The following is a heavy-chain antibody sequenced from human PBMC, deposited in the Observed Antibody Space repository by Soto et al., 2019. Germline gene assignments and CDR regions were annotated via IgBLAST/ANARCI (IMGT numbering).Heavy chain of an antibody. CDR2: INTDGDVR. CDR3: TRRDVFDL. V-gene: IGHV3-48*01. Sequence: GGSLRLSCKDSGFTLSTSAMNWVRQAPGKGLEWVSYINTDGDVRHYADSVKGRFTVSRDNAKNLVYLQMNNVGADDTAVYFCTRRDVFDLWGQGATVTVSS. CDR1: GFTLSTSA. J-gene: IGHJ3*01.